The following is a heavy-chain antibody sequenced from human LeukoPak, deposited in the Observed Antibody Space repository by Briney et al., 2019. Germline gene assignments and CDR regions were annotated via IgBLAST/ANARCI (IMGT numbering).Heavy chain of an antibody. CDR2: IYYSGST. CDR3: ARHVVGICSSTSCPYYFDY. CDR1: GGSISSSSYY. J-gene: IGHJ4*02. Sequence: SETLSLTCTVSGGSISSSSYYWGWIRQPPGKRLEWIGSIYYSGSTYYNPSLKSRVTISVDTSKNQFSLKLSSVTAADTAVYYCARHVVGICSSTSCPYYFDYWGQGTLVTVSS. D-gene: IGHD2-2*01. V-gene: IGHV4-39*01.